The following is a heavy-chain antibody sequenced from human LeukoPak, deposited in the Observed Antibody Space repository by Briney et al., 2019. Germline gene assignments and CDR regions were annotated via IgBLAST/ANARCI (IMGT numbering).Heavy chain of an antibody. CDR1: ASTFSTYS. J-gene: IGHJ4*02. CDR2: ITVSDEST. V-gene: IGHV3-23*01. Sequence: GGPLRLSCAVSASTFSTYSMSWVRQAPGKGLEWVSVITVSDESTYYADSVKGRFTISRDNSINKLYLQMDSLRAEDTAVYYCAKILDYYDGSGYKSAYYFHYWGQGTLVTVSS. CDR3: AKILDYYDGSGYKSAYYFHY. D-gene: IGHD3-22*01.